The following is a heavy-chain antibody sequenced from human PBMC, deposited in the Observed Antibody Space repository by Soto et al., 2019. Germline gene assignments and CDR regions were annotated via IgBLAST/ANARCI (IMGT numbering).Heavy chain of an antibody. D-gene: IGHD3-10*01. CDR3: ARDLTSMVRPMDV. CDR1: GFTFSSYS. Sequence: GGSLRLSCAASGFTFSSYSMNWVRQAPGKGLEWVSYISSSSSTIYYADSVKGRFTISRDNAKNSLYLQMNSLRAEDTAVYYCARDLTSMVRPMDVWGKGTTVTVSS. J-gene: IGHJ6*03. CDR2: ISSSSSTI. V-gene: IGHV3-48*01.